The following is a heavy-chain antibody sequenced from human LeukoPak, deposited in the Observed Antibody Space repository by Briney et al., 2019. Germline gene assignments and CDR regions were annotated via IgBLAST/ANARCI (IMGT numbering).Heavy chain of an antibody. CDR3: ARVSPYCGGDCYIQH. Sequence: SETLSLTCAVYGGSFSGSYWSWIRQPPGKGLEWIGEINHSGSTNYNPSLKSRVTISVDTSKNQFSLKLSSVTAADTAVYYCARVSPYCGGDCYIQHWGQGTLVTVSS. J-gene: IGHJ1*01. CDR2: INHSGST. D-gene: IGHD2-21*01. CDR1: GGSFSGSY. V-gene: IGHV4-34*01.